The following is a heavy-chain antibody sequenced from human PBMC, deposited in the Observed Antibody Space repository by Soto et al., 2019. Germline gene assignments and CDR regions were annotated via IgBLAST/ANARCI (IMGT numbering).Heavy chain of an antibody. V-gene: IGHV1-69*12. J-gene: IGHJ5*02. CDR1: GGTFSSYA. D-gene: IGHD6-13*01. CDR3: ASKSSSWYPKGGNNWFDP. Sequence: QVQLVQSGAEVKKPGSSVKVSCKASGGTFSSYAISWVRQAPGQGLEWMGGIIPIFGTANYAQKFQGRVTITADESTSTXXMELSSLRSEDTAVYYCASKSSSWYPKGGNNWFDPWGQGTLVTVSS. CDR2: IIPIFGTA.